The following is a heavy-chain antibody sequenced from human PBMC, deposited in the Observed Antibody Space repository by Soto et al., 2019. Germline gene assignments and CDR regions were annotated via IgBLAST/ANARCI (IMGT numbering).Heavy chain of an antibody. Sequence: PGEPLKISCKGSGYSFTSYWSGWVRQMPGKGLEWMGIIYPGDSDTRYSPSFQGQVTISADKSISTAYLQWSSLKASDTAMYYCARSYYYGSGSYYSFGMDVWGQGTTVTVSS. CDR2: IYPGDSDT. CDR3: ARSYYYGSGSYYSFGMDV. J-gene: IGHJ6*02. CDR1: GYSFTSYW. V-gene: IGHV5-51*01. D-gene: IGHD3-10*01.